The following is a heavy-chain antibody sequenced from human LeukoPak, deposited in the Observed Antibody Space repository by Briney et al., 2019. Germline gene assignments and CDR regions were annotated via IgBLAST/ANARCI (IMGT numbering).Heavy chain of an antibody. CDR1: GDSISSGDYY. CDR3: ARGRGSYFWSGYRTRIFDY. J-gene: IGHJ4*02. D-gene: IGHD3-3*01. Sequence: SETLSLTCTVSGDSISSGDYYWSWIRQPAGKGLEWIGRISSSGSTNYNPSLKSRVTISVDTSKNQFSLKLSSVTAADTAVYYCARGRGSYFWSGYRTRIFDYWGQGTLVTVSS. V-gene: IGHV4-61*02. CDR2: ISSSGST.